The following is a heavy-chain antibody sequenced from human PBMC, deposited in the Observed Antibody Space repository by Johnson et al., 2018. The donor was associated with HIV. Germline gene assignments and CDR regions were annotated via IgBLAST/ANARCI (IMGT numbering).Heavy chain of an antibody. J-gene: IGHJ3*02. V-gene: IGHV3-20*04. CDR2: INWNGGST. CDR3: TRSIAATVRDALDI. CDR1: GFTFDDYG. Sequence: VQLVESGGGVVRPGGSLRLSCAASGFTFDDYGMSWVRQAPGKGLEWVSGINWNGGSTGYADSVKGRFTISRDNAKNSLYLQVNSLKTEDTAVYYFTRSIAATVRDALDIWGQGTMVTVSS. D-gene: IGHD6-13*01.